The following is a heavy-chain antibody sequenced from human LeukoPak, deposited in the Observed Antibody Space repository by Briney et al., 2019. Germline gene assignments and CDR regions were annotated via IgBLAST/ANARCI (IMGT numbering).Heavy chain of an antibody. D-gene: IGHD6-13*01. CDR3: VRAKISAAGVWLFDP. V-gene: IGHV4-4*07. Sequence: SETLSLTCTVSGGSISSNYWNWIRQPAGKGLEWIGRIYNTGSTNYNPSLESRVTMSAGTSKNQFSLKLSSVTAADTAVYYCVRAKISAAGVWLFDPWGQGTLITVSS. CDR1: GGSISSNY. J-gene: IGHJ5*02. CDR2: IYNTGST.